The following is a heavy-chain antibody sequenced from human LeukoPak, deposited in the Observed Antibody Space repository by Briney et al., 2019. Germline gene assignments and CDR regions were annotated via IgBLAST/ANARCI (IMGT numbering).Heavy chain of an antibody. D-gene: IGHD1-26*01. Sequence: TLSLTCAVYGGSFSGYYWSWIRQPPGKALEWLARIDWDDDKYYSTSLKTRLTISKDTSKNQVVLTMTNMDPADTATYYCARIVGATMGDYWGQGTLVTVSS. V-gene: IGHV2-70*11. CDR3: ARIVGATMGDY. CDR2: IDWDDDK. J-gene: IGHJ4*02. CDR1: GGSFSGYY.